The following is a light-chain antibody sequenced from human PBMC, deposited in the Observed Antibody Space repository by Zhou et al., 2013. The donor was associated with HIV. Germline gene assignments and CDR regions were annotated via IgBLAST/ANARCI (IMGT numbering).Light chain of an antibody. J-gene: IGKJ5*01. CDR1: QIVSSN. CDR3: QEYGGSPIT. CDR2: GAS. V-gene: IGKV3-20*01. Sequence: IVLWQSPATLSLSPGERATVSCRVSQIVSSNLAWYQQRPGQAPRLLIYGASSRATGIPDRFSGSGSGTDFTLTISRLEPEDFAVYYCQEYGGSPITFGQGTRLEIK.